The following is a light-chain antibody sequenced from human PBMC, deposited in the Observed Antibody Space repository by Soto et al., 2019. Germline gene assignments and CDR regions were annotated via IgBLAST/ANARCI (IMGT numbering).Light chain of an antibody. J-gene: IGKJ3*01. CDR1: QSINNY. Sequence: ETLLTQSPATMSLSPGESATLSCRASQSINNYLAWYQQKPGQAPRLLIYDASKRATGVPDRFRGSGSETYFTLTISSLEPEDFAVYYCQQRSDWPPFTFGPGTKVDVK. V-gene: IGKV3-11*01. CDR2: DAS. CDR3: QQRSDWPPFT.